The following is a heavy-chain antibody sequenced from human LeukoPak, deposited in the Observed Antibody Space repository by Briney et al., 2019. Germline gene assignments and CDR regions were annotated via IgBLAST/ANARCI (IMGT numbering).Heavy chain of an antibody. CDR3: AKDPAPYGMDV. D-gene: IGHD2-2*01. Sequence: GRSLRLSCAASGFTFDDYAMHWVRQAPGKGLEWVSAISGSGGSTYYADSVKGRFTISRDNSKNTLYLQMNSLRAEDTAVYYCAKDPAPYGMDVWGQGTTVTVSS. CDR2: ISGSGGST. CDR1: GFTFDDYA. V-gene: IGHV3-23*01. J-gene: IGHJ6*02.